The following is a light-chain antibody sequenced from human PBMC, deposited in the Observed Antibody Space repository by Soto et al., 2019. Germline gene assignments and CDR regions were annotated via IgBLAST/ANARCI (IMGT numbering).Light chain of an antibody. CDR1: QDISNY. V-gene: IGKV1-33*01. CDR2: DAS. Sequence: DIQMTQSPSSLSASVGDRVTITCQASQDISNYLNGYQQKPGKAPKLLIYDASNLETGFPTRFSRSGSGTDFTFTISSLQPEDIATYYCQQYATLPLFGGGTKVEIK. J-gene: IGKJ4*01. CDR3: QQYATLPL.